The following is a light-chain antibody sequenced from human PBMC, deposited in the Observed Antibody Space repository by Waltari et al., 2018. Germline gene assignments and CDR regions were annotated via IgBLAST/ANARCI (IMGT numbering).Light chain of an antibody. CDR2: EVN. V-gene: IGLV2-23*02. CDR3: CSYAVYGIVM. Sequence: QSALTQPASVSGSPGQSITISCTGTSTNIGNYNLVSWYQQHPGKAPKLIIYEVNKWPSGSSSRFSVSKSGNTASLTISGLQAEDEADYYCCSYAVYGIVMFGGGTKL. J-gene: IGLJ3*02. CDR1: STNIGNYNL.